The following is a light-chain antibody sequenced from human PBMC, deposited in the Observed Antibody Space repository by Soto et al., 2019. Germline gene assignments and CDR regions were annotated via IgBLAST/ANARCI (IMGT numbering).Light chain of an antibody. J-gene: IGKJ5*01. CDR1: RGISSW. CDR3: QQANSFPPT. CDR2: AAS. Sequence: DIQMTQSPASLSAALGDRVTITCRGSRGISSWLAWYQQKPGKAPKLLIYAASSLQSGVPSRFSGSGSGTDFTLTISSLQPEDFATYYCQQANSFPPTFGQGTRLEIK. V-gene: IGKV1D-12*01.